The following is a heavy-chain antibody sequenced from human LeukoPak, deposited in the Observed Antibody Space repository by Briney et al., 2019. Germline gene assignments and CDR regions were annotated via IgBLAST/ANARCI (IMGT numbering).Heavy chain of an antibody. D-gene: IGHD3-10*01. CDR2: IKSDGST. CDR3: TRAITYFYGSVTYDWFAS. Sequence: GGSLRLSCEASGFTFSSYWMHWVRQHPGKGLLWFARIKSDGSTIYADSVQGRFTISRDNAKNMVYLQMNSLRDDDTAIYYCTRAITYFYGSVTYDWFASWGQGTRVTVSS. J-gene: IGHJ5*01. CDR1: GFTFSSYW. V-gene: IGHV3-74*01.